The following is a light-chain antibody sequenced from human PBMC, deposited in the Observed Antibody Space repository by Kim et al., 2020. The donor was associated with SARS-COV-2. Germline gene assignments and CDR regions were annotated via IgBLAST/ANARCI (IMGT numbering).Light chain of an antibody. CDR3: QQYNYYPYT. CDR2: AAS. V-gene: IGKV1-5*01. Sequence: DIQMTQSPSTLSAAVGDRATITCRASQSINSWLAWYQQKPGKAPKLLIYAASSLESGVPSRFSGSRSGTEFTLTITGLQPDDFATYYCQQYNYYPYTFGQGTKLEI. CDR1: QSINSW. J-gene: IGKJ2*01.